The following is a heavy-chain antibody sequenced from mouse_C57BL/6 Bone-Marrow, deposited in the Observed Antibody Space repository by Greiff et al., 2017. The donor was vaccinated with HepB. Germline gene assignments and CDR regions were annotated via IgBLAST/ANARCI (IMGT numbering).Heavy chain of an antibody. J-gene: IGHJ2*01. Sequence: QVQLQQPGAELVKPGASVKLSCKASGYTFTSYWMHWVKQRPGQGLEWIGMIHPNSGSTNYNEKFKSNATLTVDKSSSTAYMQLSSLTSEDSAVYYCAVLGRRNYFDYWGQGTTLTVSS. D-gene: IGHD4-1*01. CDR3: AVLGRRNYFDY. CDR1: GYTFTSYW. V-gene: IGHV1-64*01. CDR2: IHPNSGST.